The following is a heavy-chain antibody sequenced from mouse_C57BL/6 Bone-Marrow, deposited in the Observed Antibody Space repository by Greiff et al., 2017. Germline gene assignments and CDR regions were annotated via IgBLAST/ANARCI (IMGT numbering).Heavy chain of an antibody. D-gene: IGHD2-3*01. CDR3: ASTGYSPWFAY. V-gene: IGHV2-6*01. Sequence: QVQLKQSGPGLVAPSQSLSITCTVSGFSLTSYGVDWVRQSPGKGLEWLGVIWGVGSTNNNYALKSRLSISKDNSKSLVFLKMNSLQTDDTAMYYCASTGYSPWFAYWGQGTLVTVSA. CDR2: IWGVGST. J-gene: IGHJ3*01. CDR1: GFSLTSYG.